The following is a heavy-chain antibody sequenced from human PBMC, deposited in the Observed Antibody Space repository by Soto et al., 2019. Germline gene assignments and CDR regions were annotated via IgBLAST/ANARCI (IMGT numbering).Heavy chain of an antibody. V-gene: IGHV4-59*01. D-gene: IGHD6-13*01. CDR2: IYYSGST. CDR1: GGSISSYY. J-gene: IGHJ6*02. Sequence: SETLSLTCTVSGGSISSYYWSWIRQPPGKGLEWIGYIYYSGSTNYNPSLKSRVTISVDTSKNQFSLKPSSVTAADTAVYYCARSGGDSSSWWLPSLRDLYYYGIDVRAQRTTVT. CDR3: ARSGGDSSSWWLPSLRDLYYYGIDV.